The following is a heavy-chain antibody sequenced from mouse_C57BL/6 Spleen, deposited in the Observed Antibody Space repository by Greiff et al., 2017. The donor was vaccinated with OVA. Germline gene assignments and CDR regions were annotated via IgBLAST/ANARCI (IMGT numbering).Heavy chain of an antibody. J-gene: IGHJ2*01. D-gene: IGHD3-3*01. CDR2: FSNLAYSI. CDR1: GFTFSDYG. CDR3: ARQSSQLGEGFDY. Sequence: EVMLVESGGGLVQPGGSLKLSCAASGFTFSDYGMAWVRQAPRKGPEWVAFFSNLAYSIYYADTVTGRFTISRENAKNTLYLEMSSLRSEDTAMYYCARQSSQLGEGFDYWGQGTTLTVSS. V-gene: IGHV5-15*01.